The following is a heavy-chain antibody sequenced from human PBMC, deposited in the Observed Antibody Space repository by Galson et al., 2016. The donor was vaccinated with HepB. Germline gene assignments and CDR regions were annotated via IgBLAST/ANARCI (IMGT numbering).Heavy chain of an antibody. J-gene: IGHJ6*02. CDR1: GFIFSSYN. CDR2: ISSSGRYI. V-gene: IGHV3-21*01. D-gene: IGHD6-6*01. Sequence: SLRLSCAASGFIFSSYNMNWVRQAPGKGLEWVSSISSSGRYIYYADSVKGRFTISRDNAENSLYLQMNSLRAEDTAVYYCARDVWAARTHYYAMDVWGQGTTVTVSS. CDR3: ARDVWAARTHYYAMDV.